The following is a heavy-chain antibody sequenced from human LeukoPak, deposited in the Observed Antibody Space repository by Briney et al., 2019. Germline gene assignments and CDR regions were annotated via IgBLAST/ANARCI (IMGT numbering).Heavy chain of an antibody. CDR2: INPNSGGT. D-gene: IGHD3-16*02. V-gene: IGHV1-2*02. CDR1: GYTFTGYY. Sequence: ASVKVSCKASGYTFTGYYMHWVRQAPGQGLEWMGWINPNSGGTNHAQKFQGRVTMTRDTSISTAYMELSRLRSDDTAVYYCARALMITFGGVISDWGQGTLVTVSS. CDR3: ARALMITFGGVISD. J-gene: IGHJ4*02.